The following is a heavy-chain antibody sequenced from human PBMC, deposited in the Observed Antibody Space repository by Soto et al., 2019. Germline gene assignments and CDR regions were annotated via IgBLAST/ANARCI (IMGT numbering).Heavy chain of an antibody. J-gene: IGHJ4*02. V-gene: IGHV4-30-2*01. CDR3: ARGGGSDSFDY. Sequence: PSETLSLTCTVSGASITFGGYSWSWIRQTPGKGLEWIGYINHLETTFYNPSFESRLTLSIDRAKNQFSLKLHSMSAADWAVYFCARGGGSDSFDYWGQGMLVTVSS. CDR1: GASITFGGYS. CDR2: INHLETT. D-gene: IGHD1-26*01.